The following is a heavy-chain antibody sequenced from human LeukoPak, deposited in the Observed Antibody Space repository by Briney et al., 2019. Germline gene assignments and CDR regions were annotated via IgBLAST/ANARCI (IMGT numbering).Heavy chain of an antibody. CDR3: ARSPGSRVPFDY. J-gene: IGHJ4*02. CDR2: INPSGGST. CDR1: GYTFTSYY. D-gene: IGHD2-2*01. V-gene: IGHV1-46*01. Sequence: ASVKVSCKASGYTFTSYYMHWVRQAPGQGLEWTGIINPSGGSTSYAQKFQGRVTMTRDMSTSTVYMELSSLRSEDTAVYYCARSPGSRVPFDYWGQGTLVTVSS.